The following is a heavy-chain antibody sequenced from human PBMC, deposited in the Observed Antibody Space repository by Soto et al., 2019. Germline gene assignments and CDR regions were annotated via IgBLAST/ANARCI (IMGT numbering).Heavy chain of an antibody. Sequence: PGGSLRVLCAASRFTFSSYIMTWVRQAPGKGLEWVSSISGSGGSTDYADSVKGRFTISRDNSKNTLYLQMNSLRAEDTAVYYCAKPDSGFDYWGQGTLVTV. CDR1: RFTFSSYI. D-gene: IGHD1-26*01. CDR2: ISGSGGST. J-gene: IGHJ4*02. V-gene: IGHV3-23*01. CDR3: AKPDSGFDY.